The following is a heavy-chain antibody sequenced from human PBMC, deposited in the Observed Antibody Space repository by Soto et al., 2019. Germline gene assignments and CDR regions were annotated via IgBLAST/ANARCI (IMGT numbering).Heavy chain of an antibody. D-gene: IGHD3-16*01. CDR1: GFTFSSYA. Sequence: EVQLLESGGGLVQPGGSLRLSCAASGFTFSSYAMSWVRQAPGKGLEWVSAIRGSGGSTYYADSVQGRFTISRDNSKNWLSLQRNSPRAEDTAVYVGATVGGWGGGDWFDPWGQGTLVTVSS. CDR3: ATVGGWGGGDWFDP. CDR2: IRGSGGST. V-gene: IGHV3-23*01. J-gene: IGHJ5*02.